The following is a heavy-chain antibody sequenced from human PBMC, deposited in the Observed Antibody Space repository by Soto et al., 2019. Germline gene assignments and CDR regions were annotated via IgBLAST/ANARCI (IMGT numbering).Heavy chain of an antibody. D-gene: IGHD3-10*01. J-gene: IGHJ6*02. CDR1: GGSISSYY. V-gene: IGHV4-59*01. CDR3: ARLRGGPIYYGSGSYYNIHYYYYGMDV. CDR2: IYYSGST. Sequence: TSETLSLTCTVSGGSISSYYWSWIRQPPGKGLEWVGYIYYSGSTNYNPSLKSRVTISVDTSKNQFSLKLSPVTAADTAVYYCARLRGGPIYYGSGSYYNIHYYYYGMDVWGQGTTVTVSS.